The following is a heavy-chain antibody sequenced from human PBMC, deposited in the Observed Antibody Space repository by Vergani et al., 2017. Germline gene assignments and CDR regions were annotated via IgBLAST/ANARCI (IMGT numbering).Heavy chain of an antibody. CDR2: ISGSGGST. V-gene: IGHV3-23*01. CDR3: AKDPEDTAMAEFDY. Sequence: EVQLLESGGGLVQPGGSLRLSCAASGFTFSSYSMNWVRQAPGKGLEWVSSISGSGGSTYYADSVKGRFTISRDNSKNTLYLQMNSLRAEDTAVYYCAKDPEDTAMAEFDYWGQGTLVTVSS. D-gene: IGHD5-18*01. J-gene: IGHJ4*02. CDR1: GFTFSSYS.